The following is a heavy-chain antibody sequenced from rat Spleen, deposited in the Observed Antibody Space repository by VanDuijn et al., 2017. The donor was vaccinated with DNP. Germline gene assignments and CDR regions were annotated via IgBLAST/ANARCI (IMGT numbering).Heavy chain of an antibody. V-gene: IGHV4-2*01. D-gene: IGHD1-4*01. CDR3: ATRGDGYDNWFAY. CDR1: GFNFKDYW. CDR2: INKDSSTR. J-gene: IGHJ3*01. Sequence: EVKLVESGGGLVQPGRSLKLSCIASGFNFKDYWMGWVRQAPGKGLEWIGEINKDSSTRKYSPSLKDKFTVSRDNAQNTLYLQMSKLGSEDTGIYYCATRGDGYDNWFAYWGQGTLVTVSS.